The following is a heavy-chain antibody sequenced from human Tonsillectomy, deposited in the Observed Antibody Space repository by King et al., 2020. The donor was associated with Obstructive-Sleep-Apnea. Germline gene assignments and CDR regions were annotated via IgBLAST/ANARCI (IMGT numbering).Heavy chain of an antibody. J-gene: IGHJ6*02. CDR1: GGSISSSSYY. V-gene: IGHV4-39*07. Sequence: QLQESGPGLVKPSETLSLTCTVSGGSISSSSYYWGWIRQPPGQGLEWIGTIYYSGSTYYNPSLKSRVTISVDTSKNHFSLKLSSVTAADTAVYYCARGSYYDRSGYQGYYGMDGWGQGTTVTVSS. D-gene: IGHD3-22*01. CDR3: ARGSYYDRSGYQGYYGMDG. CDR2: IYYSGST.